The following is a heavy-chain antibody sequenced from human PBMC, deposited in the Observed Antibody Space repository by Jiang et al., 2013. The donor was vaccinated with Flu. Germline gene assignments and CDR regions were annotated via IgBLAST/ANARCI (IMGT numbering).Heavy chain of an antibody. CDR3: ATTELPHYYYYYMDV. D-gene: IGHD1-7*01. CDR2: IKQDGSEK. Sequence: NIKQDGSEKYYVDSVKGRFTISRDNAKNSLYLQMNSLRAEDTAVYYCATTELPHYYYYYMDVWGKGTTVTVSS. J-gene: IGHJ6*03. V-gene: IGHV3-7*03.